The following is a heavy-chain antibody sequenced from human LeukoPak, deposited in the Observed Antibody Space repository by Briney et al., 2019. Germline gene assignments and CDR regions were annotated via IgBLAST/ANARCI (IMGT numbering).Heavy chain of an antibody. J-gene: IGHJ5*02. Sequence: QPGRSLRLSCAASGFTFSSYGMHWVRQAPGKGLEWVAVIWYDGSNKYYADSVKGRFTISRDNSKNTLYLQMNSLRDVDTAVYYCAKGKAYNNLDWFDPWGQGTLVTVSS. CDR3: AKGKAYNNLDWFDP. V-gene: IGHV3-33*06. CDR1: GFTFSSYG. CDR2: IWYDGSNK. D-gene: IGHD4-11*01.